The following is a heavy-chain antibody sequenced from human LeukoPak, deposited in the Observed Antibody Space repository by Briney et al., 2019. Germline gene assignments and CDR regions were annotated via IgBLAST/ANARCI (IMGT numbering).Heavy chain of an antibody. CDR2: ISSSGSTI. D-gene: IGHD3-10*01. V-gene: IGHV3-11*01. Sequence: GGSLRLSCAASGFTFSDYYMSWIRQAPGKGLEWVSCISSSGSTIYYADSVKGRFTISRDNAKNSLYLQMNSLRAEDTAVYYCARGGGSGSSTLYYFDYWGQGTLVTVSS. CDR3: ARGGGSGSSTLYYFDY. CDR1: GFTFSDYY. J-gene: IGHJ4*02.